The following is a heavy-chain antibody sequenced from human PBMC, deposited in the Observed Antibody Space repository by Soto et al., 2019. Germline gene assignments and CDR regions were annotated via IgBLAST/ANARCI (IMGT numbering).Heavy chain of an antibody. CDR1: GFTFSSYA. D-gene: IGHD6-6*01. CDR2: ISGSGGST. Sequence: GGSLRLSCAASGFTFSSYAMSWVRQAPGKGLEWVSAISGSGGSTYYADSVKGRFTISRANSKNTLHLQMNSLRAEDTAVYYCAKDFPFTIAARFFDYWGQGTLVTVSS. CDR3: AKDFPFTIAARFFDY. J-gene: IGHJ4*02. V-gene: IGHV3-23*01.